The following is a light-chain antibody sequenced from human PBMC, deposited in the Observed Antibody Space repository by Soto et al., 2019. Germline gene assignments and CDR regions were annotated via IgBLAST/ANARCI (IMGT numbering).Light chain of an antibody. J-gene: IGLJ2*01. CDR3: QSYDTSLGTVV. CDR1: SSNIGAT. Sequence: QSVLTQPPSASGTPGQRVTISCSGSSSNIGATHWYQQLPGAAPKLLIYGNSNRPSGVPDRFSGSKSGTSASMTITGLQAEDEADYYCQSYDTSLGTVVFGGGTQLTVL. CDR2: GNS. V-gene: IGLV1-40*01.